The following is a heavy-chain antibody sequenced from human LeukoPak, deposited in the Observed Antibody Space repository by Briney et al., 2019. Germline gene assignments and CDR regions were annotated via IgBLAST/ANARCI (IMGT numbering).Heavy chain of an antibody. CDR3: ARHHDSSSPHMDV. CDR2: IYYSGST. CDR1: GGSISSYY. D-gene: IGHD6-13*01. Sequence: PSETLSLTCTVSGGSISSYYWSWIRQPPGKGLEWIGYIYYSGSTNYNPSLKSRVTISVDTSKNQFSLKLSSVTAADTAVYYCARHHDSSSPHMDVWGKGTTVTISS. J-gene: IGHJ6*03. V-gene: IGHV4-59*08.